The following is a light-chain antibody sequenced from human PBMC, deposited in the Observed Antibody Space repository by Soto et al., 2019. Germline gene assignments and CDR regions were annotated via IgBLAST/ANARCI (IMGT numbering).Light chain of an antibody. CDR1: SSDVGGYNY. CDR2: EVS. Sequence: QSALTQPPSASGSPGQSVTISCTGTSSDVGGYNYVSWYQQHPGKAPKLMIYEVSKRPSGVPDRFSGSKSGNTASLTVSGLQAEDEADICCSSYAGSNNFVVFGGGTKLTVL. V-gene: IGLV2-8*01. CDR3: SSYAGSNNFVV. J-gene: IGLJ2*01.